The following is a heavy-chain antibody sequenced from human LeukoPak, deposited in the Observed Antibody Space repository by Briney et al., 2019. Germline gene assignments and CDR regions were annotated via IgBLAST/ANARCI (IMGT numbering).Heavy chain of an antibody. Sequence: GASVKVSCKASGYTFTGYYMHWVRQAPGQGLEWMGIINPSGGSTSYAQKFQGRVTMTRDTSTSTVYMELSSLRSEDTAVYYCARGQYYYDSSGYYWFDPWGQGTLVAVSS. CDR3: ARGQYYYDSSGYYWFDP. CDR1: GYTFTGYY. V-gene: IGHV1-46*01. D-gene: IGHD3-22*01. J-gene: IGHJ5*02. CDR2: INPSGGST.